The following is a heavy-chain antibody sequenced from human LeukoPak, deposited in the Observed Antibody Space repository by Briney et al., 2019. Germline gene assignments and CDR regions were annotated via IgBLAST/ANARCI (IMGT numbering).Heavy chain of an antibody. CDR2: IYSSGNS. V-gene: IGHV4-39*01. D-gene: IGHD3-16*01. CDR3: ARRGIWDLQIGNWFDP. Sequence: SRTLSLTCSLSGDSITTNSYWWGWIRQSPGKGLEWIGSIYSSGNSYYNPSLKTRATISPDTSKNQYSLRLTSVTAADTAIYYCARRGIWDLQIGNWFDPGGQGILVIVSS. CDR1: GDSITTNSYW. J-gene: IGHJ5*02.